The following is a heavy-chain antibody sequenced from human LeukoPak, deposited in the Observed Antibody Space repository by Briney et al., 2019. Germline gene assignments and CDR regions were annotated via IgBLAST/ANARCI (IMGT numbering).Heavy chain of an antibody. CDR1: GGSFSGYY. D-gene: IGHD3-16*02. J-gene: IGHJ6*02. Sequence: LETLSLTCAVYGGSFSGYYWSWIRQPPGKGLEWIGEINHSGSTNYNPSLKSRVTISVDTSKNQFSLKLSSVTAADTAVYYCARLSQGYYYYYYGMDVWGQGTTVTVSS. V-gene: IGHV4-34*01. CDR3: ARLSQGYYYYYYGMDV. CDR2: INHSGST.